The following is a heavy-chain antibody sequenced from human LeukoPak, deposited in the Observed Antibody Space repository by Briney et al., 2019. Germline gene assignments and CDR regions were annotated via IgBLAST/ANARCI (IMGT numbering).Heavy chain of an antibody. J-gene: IGHJ4*02. V-gene: IGHV3-30*02. Sequence: GGSLRLSCAASGFTFSNYGMHWVRQAPGKGLEWVAFIRYDGSDKYYADSVKGRFTISRDNSKNTLYIQMNSQRVEDTAMYYCAKGQLFGDYWGQGTLVTVSS. CDR2: IRYDGSDK. CDR3: AKGQLFGDY. D-gene: IGHD3-3*01. CDR1: GFTFSNYG.